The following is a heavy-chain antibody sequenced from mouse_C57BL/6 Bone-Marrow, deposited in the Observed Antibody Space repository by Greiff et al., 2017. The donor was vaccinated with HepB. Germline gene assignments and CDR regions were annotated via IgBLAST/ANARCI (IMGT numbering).Heavy chain of an antibody. V-gene: IGHV5-15*01. J-gene: IGHJ1*03. Sequence: EVQRVESGGGLVQPGGSLKLSCAASGFTFSDYGMAWVRQAPRKGPEWVAFISNLAYSIYYADTVTGRFTISRENAKNTLYLEMSSLRSEDTAMYYCARGRLLWYFDVWGTGTTVTVSS. CDR2: ISNLAYSI. D-gene: IGHD2-3*01. CDR3: ARGRLLWYFDV. CDR1: GFTFSDYG.